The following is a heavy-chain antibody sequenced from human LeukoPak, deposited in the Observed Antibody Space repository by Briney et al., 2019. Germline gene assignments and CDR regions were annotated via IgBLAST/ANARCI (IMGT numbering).Heavy chain of an antibody. Sequence: RASVKVSCKASGYTFTGYYMHWVRQAPGQGLEWMGWINPNSGGTNYAQKFQGRVTMTRDTSISTAYMELSRLRSDDTAVYYCARGGRGYSYSPGQPSEAPYTNRRCYYFDYWGQGTLVTVSS. V-gene: IGHV1-2*02. CDR3: ARGGRGYSYSPGQPSEAPYTNRRCYYFDY. D-gene: IGHD5-18*01. J-gene: IGHJ4*02. CDR2: INPNSGGT. CDR1: GYTFTGYY.